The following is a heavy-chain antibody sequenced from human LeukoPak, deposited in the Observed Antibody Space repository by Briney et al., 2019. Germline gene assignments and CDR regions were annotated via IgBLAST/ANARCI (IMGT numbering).Heavy chain of an antibody. CDR3: AKSYRVRYSYGCIDY. V-gene: IGHV3-23*01. CDR2: ISGSGGST. J-gene: IGHJ4*02. CDR1: GFIFSDYY. D-gene: IGHD5-18*01. Sequence: PGGSLRLSCAVSGFIFSDYYMDWVRQAPGKGLEWVSAISGSGGSTYYADSVKGRFTISRDNSKNTLYLQMNSLRAEDTALYYCAKSYRVRYSYGCIDYWGQGTLVTVSS.